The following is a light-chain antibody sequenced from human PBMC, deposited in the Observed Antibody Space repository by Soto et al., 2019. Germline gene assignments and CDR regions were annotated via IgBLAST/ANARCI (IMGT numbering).Light chain of an antibody. Sequence: QSVLTQPPSLSVAPGQRVTISCTGCSSNIGAGCEVHWYQHLPGKAPKLLIYGNTNRPSGVPDRFSGSKSGTSASLAITGLQAEDEADYYCQSYDSSLSASYVFGGGTKVTVL. V-gene: IGLV1-40*01. CDR1: SSNIGAGCE. CDR2: GNT. CDR3: QSYDSSLSASYV. J-gene: IGLJ1*01.